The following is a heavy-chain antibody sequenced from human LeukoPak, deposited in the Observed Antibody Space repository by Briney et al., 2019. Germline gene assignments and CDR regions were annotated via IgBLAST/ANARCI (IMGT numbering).Heavy chain of an antibody. J-gene: IGHJ4*02. CDR3: ARQVAVGATRSTLDY. CDR2: IYPGDSDT. D-gene: IGHD1-26*01. CDR1: GHSFTSYW. Sequence: GESLKISCKGSGHSFTSYWIGWVRQMPRKGLEWMGIIYPGDSDTRYSPSFQGQVTISADKSISTAYLQWSSLKASDTAMYYCARQVAVGATRSTLDYWGQGTLVTVSS. V-gene: IGHV5-51*01.